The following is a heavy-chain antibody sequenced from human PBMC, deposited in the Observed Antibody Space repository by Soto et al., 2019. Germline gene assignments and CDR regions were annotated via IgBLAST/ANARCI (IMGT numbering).Heavy chain of an antibody. D-gene: IGHD5-18*01. V-gene: IGHV3-33*01. Sequence: QVQLVESGGGVVQPGRSLRLSCAASGFTFSSYGMHWVRQAPGKGLEWVAVIWYDGSNKYYADSVKGRFTISRDNSKNSLYLQMNSLRAEDTAVYYCARDLNPYGYSDGYDPYYYYGMDVWGQGTTVTVSS. CDR2: IWYDGSNK. J-gene: IGHJ6*02. CDR1: GFTFSSYG. CDR3: ARDLNPYGYSDGYDPYYYYGMDV.